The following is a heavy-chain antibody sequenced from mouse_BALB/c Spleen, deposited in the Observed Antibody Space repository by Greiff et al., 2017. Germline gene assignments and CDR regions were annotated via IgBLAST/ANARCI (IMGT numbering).Heavy chain of an antibody. CDR3: AREGLDYAMDY. CDR1: GFTFSSYA. Sequence: EVHLVESGGGLVKPGGSLKLSCAASGFTFSSYAMSWVRQSPEKRLEWVAEISSGGSYTYYPDTVTGRFTISRDNAKNTLYLEMSSLRSEDTAMYYCAREGLDYAMDYWGQGTSVTVSS. CDR2: ISSGGSYT. D-gene: IGHD3-2*02. V-gene: IGHV5-9-4*01. J-gene: IGHJ4*01.